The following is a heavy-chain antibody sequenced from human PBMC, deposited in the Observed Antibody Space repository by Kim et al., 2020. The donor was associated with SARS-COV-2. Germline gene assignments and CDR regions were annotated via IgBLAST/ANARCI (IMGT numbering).Heavy chain of an antibody. D-gene: IGHD6-25*01. CDR2: IRDDGGWQ. J-gene: IGHJ5*02. V-gene: IGHV3-30*04. CDR3: AREGGSSGNAGWFDP. Sequence: GGSLRLSCAASGFTFNTLPMHWVRQAPGKGPEWVGVIRDDGGWQSCTGSVKGRFTISRDNSKNMLYLEMNSLRLEDTGVYYCAREGGSSGNAGWFDPWGPGILVTVSS. CDR1: GFTFNTLP.